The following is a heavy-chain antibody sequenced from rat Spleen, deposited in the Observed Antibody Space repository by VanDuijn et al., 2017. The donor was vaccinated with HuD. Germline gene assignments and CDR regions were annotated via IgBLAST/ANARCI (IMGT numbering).Heavy chain of an antibody. J-gene: IGHJ2*01. Sequence: QVQLKESGPGLVQPSQTLSLTCTVSGFSLTDYHVHWVRQPPGKGLEWMGMMWNDGDTSYDSALKSRLSINRDTSKSQVFLKMNSLQTEDTATYYCARANRESYAHFDYWGQGVTVTVSS. CDR2: MWNDGDT. CDR1: GFSLTDYH. V-gene: IGHV2-32*01. CDR3: ARANRESYAHFDY. D-gene: IGHD1-12*01.